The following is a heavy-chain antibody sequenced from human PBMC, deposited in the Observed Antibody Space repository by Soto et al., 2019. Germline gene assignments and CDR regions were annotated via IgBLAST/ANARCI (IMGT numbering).Heavy chain of an antibody. CDR3: ASLHAVAHITAAVH. CDR2: IYHSGST. D-gene: IGHD6-13*01. V-gene: IGHV4-30-2*01. Sequence: QLQLQESGSGLVKPSQTLSLTCAVSGGSISSGGYSWNWIRQPPGKGLEWIGYIYHSGSTYYNPYLKSRVTISVDRSKNQFSLKLSSVTAADTAVYYCASLHAVAHITAAVHWGQGTLVTVSS. CDR1: GGSISSGGYS. J-gene: IGHJ4*02.